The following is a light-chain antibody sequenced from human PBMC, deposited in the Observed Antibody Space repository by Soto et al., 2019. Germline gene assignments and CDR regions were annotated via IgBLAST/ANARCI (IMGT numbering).Light chain of an antibody. J-gene: IGKJ1*01. Sequence: DIQMTQSPSTLSASVGDRVTITCRASQSLSSWLAWYQQKPGKAPKLLIYKASNLESGVPSRFSGSGSGTEFTLTISSLQPNDFATYYCQQYDSYWTFGQGTKVEVK. CDR2: KAS. CDR1: QSLSSW. V-gene: IGKV1-5*03. CDR3: QQYDSYWT.